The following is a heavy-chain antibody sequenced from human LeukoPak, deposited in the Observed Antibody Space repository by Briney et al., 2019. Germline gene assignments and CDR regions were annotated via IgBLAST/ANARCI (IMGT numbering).Heavy chain of an antibody. J-gene: IGHJ3*02. CDR2: ISYDGSNK. CDR1: GFTFSSYA. Sequence: GGSLRLSCAASGFTFSSYAMHWIRQAPGKGLEWVAVISYDGSNKYYADSVKGRFTISRDNSKNTLYLQMNSLRAEDTAVYYCAREDYYDSSGHYAFDIWGQGTMVTVSS. CDR3: AREDYYDSSGHYAFDI. D-gene: IGHD3-22*01. V-gene: IGHV3-30*04.